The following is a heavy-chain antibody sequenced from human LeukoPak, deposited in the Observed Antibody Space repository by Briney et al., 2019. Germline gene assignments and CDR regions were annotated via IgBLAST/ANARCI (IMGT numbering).Heavy chain of an antibody. J-gene: IGHJ4*02. Sequence: PGGSLRLSCEVSGFTFDNNDMHWFRQSTGKGLEWVSAIGSAGYTYYAESVRGRFTITRDTAEQSLYLQMNSLRVEDTAVYHCVRQPDSARYGFDYWGRGTQVTVSS. CDR3: VRQPDSARYGFDY. V-gene: IGHV3-13*01. CDR1: GFTFDNND. D-gene: IGHD1-14*01. CDR2: IGSAGYT.